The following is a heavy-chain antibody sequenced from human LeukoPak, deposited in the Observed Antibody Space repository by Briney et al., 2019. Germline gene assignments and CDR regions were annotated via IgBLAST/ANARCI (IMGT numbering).Heavy chain of an antibody. Sequence: GGSLRLSCAASGFTFSSYAMNWVRQAPGRGLEWVSGISGNSVYTYYADSVKGRFTISRDNSKNTLYLQMNSLRAEDTAVYYCARSAEPYAQVLYGMDVWGQGTTVTVSS. CDR2: ISGNSVYT. J-gene: IGHJ6*02. V-gene: IGHV3-23*01. D-gene: IGHD1-14*01. CDR1: GFTFSSYA. CDR3: ARSAEPYAQVLYGMDV.